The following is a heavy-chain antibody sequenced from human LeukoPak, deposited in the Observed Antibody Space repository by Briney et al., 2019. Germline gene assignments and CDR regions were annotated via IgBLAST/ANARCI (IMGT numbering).Heavy chain of an antibody. CDR1: GGSISSYY. V-gene: IGHV4-59*12. CDR2: IYYSGSA. D-gene: IGHD3-22*01. CDR3: ARDRWPYYYDSSGYYANWFDP. J-gene: IGHJ5*02. Sequence: SETLSLTCTVSGGSISSYYWSWIRQPPGKGLEWVGSIYYSGSAYYNPSPTSRVAITIDTSKNQCSLRLSSVTAADTDVYYCARDRWPYYYDSSGYYANWFDPWGQGTLVTVSS.